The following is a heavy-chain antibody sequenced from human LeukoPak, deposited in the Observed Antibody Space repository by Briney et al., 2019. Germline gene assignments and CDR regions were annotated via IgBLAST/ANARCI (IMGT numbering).Heavy chain of an antibody. J-gene: IGHJ3*02. CDR2: ISYDGSNK. CDR1: GFTFSSYA. V-gene: IGHV3-30-3*01. CDR3: ATRKGYQLLGAFDI. Sequence: GRSLRLSCAASGFTFSSYAMHWVRQAPGKGLEWVAVISYDGSNKYYADSVKGRFTISRDNSKNTLYLQMNSLRAEDTAVYYCATRKGYQLLGAFDIWGQGTMVTVSS. D-gene: IGHD2-2*01.